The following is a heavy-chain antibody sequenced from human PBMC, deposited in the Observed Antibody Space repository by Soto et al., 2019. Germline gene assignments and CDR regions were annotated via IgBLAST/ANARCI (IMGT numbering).Heavy chain of an antibody. J-gene: IGHJ4*02. Sequence: GGSLRLSCAASGFIFSSFALHWVRQAPGKGLEWVAVIRYDGTEEYNGDSVKGRFTISRDNSKNTVYLEMTSLKAEDTAVYYCARDFTQVGPLDFWGQGTLVTVSS. CDR3: ARDFTQVGPLDF. CDR1: GFIFSSFA. D-gene: IGHD1-26*01. V-gene: IGHV3-33*01. CDR2: IRYDGTEE.